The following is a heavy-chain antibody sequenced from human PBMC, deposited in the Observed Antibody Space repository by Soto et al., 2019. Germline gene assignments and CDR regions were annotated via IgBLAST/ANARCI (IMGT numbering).Heavy chain of an antibody. CDR3: ARSSYYYYYGMDV. CDR1: GFTFSSYD. Sequence: LSCAASGFTFSSYDMHWVRQATGKGLEWVSAIGTAGDTYYPGSVKGRFTISRENAKNSLYLQMNSLRAGDTAVYYCARSSYYYYYGMDVWGQGTTVTVSS. CDR2: IGTAGDT. J-gene: IGHJ6*02. V-gene: IGHV3-13*01.